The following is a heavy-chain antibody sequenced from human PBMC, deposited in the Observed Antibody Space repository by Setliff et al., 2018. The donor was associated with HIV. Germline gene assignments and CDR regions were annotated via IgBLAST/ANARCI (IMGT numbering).Heavy chain of an antibody. V-gene: IGHV3-7*04. CDR3: VRDAVDYGSDFYSYYYYYMDV. J-gene: IGHJ6*03. CDR2: IKQDGSET. D-gene: IGHD3-10*01. CDR1: GFSFNSFW. Sequence: SLKISCAASGFSFNSFWMTWVRQAPGKGLEWVANIKQDGSETYYVDSVKGRFTISRDNDKSSLSLQMNDLRTEDTAVYYCVRDAVDYGSDFYSYYYYYMDVWGKGTTVTVSS.